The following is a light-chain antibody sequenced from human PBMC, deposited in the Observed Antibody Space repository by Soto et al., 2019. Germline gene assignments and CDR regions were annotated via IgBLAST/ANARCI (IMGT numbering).Light chain of an antibody. Sequence: VLTQTPLSSPVTLGQPASISCRSSQSLVYSDGNTYLSWLQQRPGQPPRLLIYQVSNRFSGVPDRFSGRGAGTDFTLKISRVEAEDGGVYSCIQFSHFPRTFGQGTKVEIK. CDR3: IQFSHFPRT. J-gene: IGKJ1*01. CDR1: QSLVYSDGNTY. V-gene: IGKV2-24*01. CDR2: QVS.